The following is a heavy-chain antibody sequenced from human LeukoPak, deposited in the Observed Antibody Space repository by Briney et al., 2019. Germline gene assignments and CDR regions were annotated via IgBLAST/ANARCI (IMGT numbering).Heavy chain of an antibody. J-gene: IGHJ4*02. CDR2: ISGSGGST. D-gene: IGHD6-19*01. CDR1: GFTFSGYW. CDR3: AKDPRWYSSGWYYFDY. Sequence: PGGSLRLSCAASGFTFSGYWMSWVRQAPGKGLEWVSAISGSGGSTYYADSVKGRFTISRDNSKNTLYLQMNSLRAEDTAVYYCAKDPRWYSSGWYYFDYWGQGTLVTVSS. V-gene: IGHV3-23*01.